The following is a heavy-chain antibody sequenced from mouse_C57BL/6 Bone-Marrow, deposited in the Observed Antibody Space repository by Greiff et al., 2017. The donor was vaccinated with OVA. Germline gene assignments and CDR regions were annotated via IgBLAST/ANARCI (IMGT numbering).Heavy chain of an antibody. J-gene: IGHJ1*03. CDR3: AKNPDYYYGRGYFDV. Sequence: QVQLKESGPGLVQPSQSLSITCTVSGFSLTSYGVHWVRQSPGKGLEWLGVIWRGGSTDYNAAFMSRLSITKDNSKSQVFFKMNSLQADDTAIYYCAKNPDYYYGRGYFDVWGTGTTVTVSS. D-gene: IGHD1-1*01. CDR1: GFSLTSYG. V-gene: IGHV2-5*01. CDR2: IWRGGST.